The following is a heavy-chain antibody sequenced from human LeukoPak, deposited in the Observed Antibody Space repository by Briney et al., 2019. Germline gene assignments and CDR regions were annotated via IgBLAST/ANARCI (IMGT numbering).Heavy chain of an antibody. J-gene: IGHJ6*03. Sequence: SETLSLACTVSGGSISSSSYYWGWIRQPPGKGLEWIGSIYYSGSTYYNPSLKSRVTISVDTSKNQFSLKLSSVTAADTAVYYCVEPVADSYYYYMDVWGKGTTVTVSS. D-gene: IGHD5-12*01. CDR3: VEPVADSYYYYMDV. V-gene: IGHV4-39*07. CDR2: IYYSGST. CDR1: GGSISSSSYY.